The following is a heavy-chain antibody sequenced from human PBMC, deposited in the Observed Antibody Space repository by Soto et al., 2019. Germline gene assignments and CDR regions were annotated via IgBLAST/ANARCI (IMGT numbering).Heavy chain of an antibody. D-gene: IGHD4-4*01. Sequence: PESLYLTCTVSGGYASSGSYYWSWIRQPPGKGLEWSGYIYYRGRTHYNPSGKSRVTISVGTSKSQFSLKLSSVTAADTAVYYWARAGFSVTTPLDYWGQGTLVTVSS. CDR3: ARAGFSVTTPLDY. CDR1: GGYASSGSYY. J-gene: IGHJ4*02. CDR2: IYYRGRT. V-gene: IGHV4-61*01.